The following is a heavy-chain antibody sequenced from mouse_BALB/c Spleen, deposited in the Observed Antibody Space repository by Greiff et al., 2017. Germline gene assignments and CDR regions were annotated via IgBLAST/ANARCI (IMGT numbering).Heavy chain of an antibody. V-gene: IGHV5-6-5*01. Sequence: EVQVVESGGGLVKPGGSLKLSCAASGFTFSSYAMSWVRQTPEKRLEWVASISSGGSTYYPDSVKGRFTISRDNARNILYLQMSSLRSEDTAMYYCARGATTVVATRYAMDYWGQGTSVTVSS. CDR3: ARGATTVVATRYAMDY. CDR1: GFTFSSYA. J-gene: IGHJ4*01. D-gene: IGHD1-1*01. CDR2: ISSGGST.